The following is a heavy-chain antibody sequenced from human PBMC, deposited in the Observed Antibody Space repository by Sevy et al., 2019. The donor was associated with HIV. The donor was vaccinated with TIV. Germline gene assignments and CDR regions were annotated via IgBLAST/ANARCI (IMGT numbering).Heavy chain of an antibody. D-gene: IGHD2-8*01. J-gene: IGHJ5*02. CDR2: ISSSGSSI. CDR3: TRNGGAFDNGFDP. V-gene: IGHV3-48*03. Sequence: GGSLRLSCTASGFXFSSYDMNWVRQAPGKGLEWVSKISSSGSSIYYADSVKGRFTISGDNAKNSLNLQMNSLRAEDTAVYYCTRNGGAFDNGFDPWGQGTLVTVSS. CDR1: GFXFSSYD.